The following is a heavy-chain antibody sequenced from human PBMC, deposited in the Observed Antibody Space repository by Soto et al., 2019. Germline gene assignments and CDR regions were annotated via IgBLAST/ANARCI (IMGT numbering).Heavy chain of an antibody. D-gene: IGHD1-26*01. Sequence: QVQLVQSGAEVKMPGSSVRVSCKASGGSFSKYGISWVRQAPGQGLEWMGGIIPMFGIGNYAEKFLGRVTITADEFTSTCHMELSSLRSEDKPVYFCARGYREIYFYAMAVWGPGTTVTVSS. CDR2: IIPMFGIG. CDR3: ARGYREIYFYAMAV. J-gene: IGHJ6*02. CDR1: GGSFSKYG. V-gene: IGHV1-69*01.